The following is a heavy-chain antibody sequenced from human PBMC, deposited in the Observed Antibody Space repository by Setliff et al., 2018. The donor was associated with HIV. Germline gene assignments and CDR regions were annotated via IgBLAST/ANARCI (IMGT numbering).Heavy chain of an antibody. V-gene: IGHV1-69*06. J-gene: IGHJ3*01. Sequence: SVKVSCKTSGGTFGGSSAINWVRQAPGQGLEWMGRVVPVFNTVNYAQLFQDRITISADKSTSTTYMELSNLRSNDTAVYYCARSGYFDSNPTLQYAFDLWGQGTMVTVSS. CDR1: GGTFGGSSA. CDR2: VVPVFNTV. D-gene: IGHD3-9*01. CDR3: ARSGYFDSNPTLQYAFDL.